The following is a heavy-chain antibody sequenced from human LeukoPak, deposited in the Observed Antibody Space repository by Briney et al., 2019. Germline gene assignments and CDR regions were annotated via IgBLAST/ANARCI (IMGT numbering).Heavy chain of an antibody. D-gene: IGHD3-22*01. J-gene: IGHJ3*02. CDR1: GYTFTSYA. V-gene: IGHV1-3*01. Sequence: ASVKVSCKASGYTFTSYAMHWVRQAPGQRLERMGWINAGNGNTKHSQKFQGRVTITRDTSASTAYMELSSLRSEDTAVYYCARARWHYDSSGYGVFDIWGQGTMVTVSS. CDR3: ARARWHYDSSGYGVFDI. CDR2: INAGNGNT.